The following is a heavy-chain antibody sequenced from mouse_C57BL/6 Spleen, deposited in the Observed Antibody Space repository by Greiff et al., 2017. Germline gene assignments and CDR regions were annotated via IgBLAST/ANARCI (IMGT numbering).Heavy chain of an antibody. V-gene: IGHV1-22*01. CDR1: GYTFTDYN. J-gene: IGHJ3*01. CDR2: INPNNGGT. CDR3: ARRGSAGAPWFAY. Sequence: VQLQQSGPELVKPGASVKMSCKASGYTFTDYNMHWVKQSHGKSLEWIGYINPNNGGTSYNQKFKGKATLTVNKSSSTAYMELRSLTSEESAVYYCARRGSAGAPWFAYWGQGTLVTVSA.